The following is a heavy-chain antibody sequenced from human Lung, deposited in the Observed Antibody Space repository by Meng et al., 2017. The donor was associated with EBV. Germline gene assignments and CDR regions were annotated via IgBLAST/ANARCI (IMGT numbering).Heavy chain of an antibody. Sequence: QLKLWGSGPGLVKPSRTLSLTCAVSGGSISSGGYSWSWIRQPPGKGLEWIGYIYYSGSTYYNPSLKSRVTISVDTSKNQFSLKLSSVAAADTAVYYCARLRLVWMFDYWGQGALVTVSS. CDR1: GGSISSGGYS. CDR2: IYYSGST. J-gene: IGHJ4*02. V-gene: IGHV4-31*11. CDR3: ARLRLVWMFDY. D-gene: IGHD6-19*01.